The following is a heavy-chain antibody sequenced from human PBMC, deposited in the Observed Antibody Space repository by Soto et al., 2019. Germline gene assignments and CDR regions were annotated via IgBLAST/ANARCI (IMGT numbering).Heavy chain of an antibody. CDR3: ARASTDYDFWSGPGEYYYYYGMDV. CDR1: GYTFTSYY. Sequence: ASVKVSCKASGYTFTSYYMHWVRQAPGQGLEWMGIINPSSGNTGYAQKFQGRVTMTRNTPISTAYMELSSLRSEDTAVYYCARASTDYDFWSGPGEYYYYYGMDVWGQGTTVTVSS. J-gene: IGHJ6*02. D-gene: IGHD3-3*01. V-gene: IGHV1-46*01. CDR2: INPSSGNT.